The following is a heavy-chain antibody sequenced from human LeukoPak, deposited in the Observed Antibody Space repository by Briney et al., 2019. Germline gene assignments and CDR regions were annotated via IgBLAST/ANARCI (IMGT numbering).Heavy chain of an antibody. CDR3: ARDSGGGYYYDSSGYYAEYFQH. CDR2: INPSGGST. Sequence: ASVKVSCKASGYTFTSYYMHWVRQAPGQGLEWMGIINPSGGSTSYAQKFQGRVTMTRDTSTSTVYMELSRLRSDDTAVYYCARDSGGGYYYDSSGYYAEYFQHWGQGTLVTVSS. J-gene: IGHJ1*01. D-gene: IGHD3-22*01. CDR1: GYTFTSYY. V-gene: IGHV1-46*01.